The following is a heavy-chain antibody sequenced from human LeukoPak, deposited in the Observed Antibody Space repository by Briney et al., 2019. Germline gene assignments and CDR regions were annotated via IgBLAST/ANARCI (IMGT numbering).Heavy chain of an antibody. CDR1: GFTFSSYS. CDR3: ARLGGYYYGMDV. V-gene: IGHV3-48*02. CDR2: ISSSSSTI. Sequence: GALRLSCAASGFTFSSYSMNWVRQAPGRGLEWVSYISSSSSTIYYADSVKGRFTISRDNAKNSLYLQMNSLRDEDTAVYYCARLGGYYYGMDVWGQGTTVTVSS. J-gene: IGHJ6*02.